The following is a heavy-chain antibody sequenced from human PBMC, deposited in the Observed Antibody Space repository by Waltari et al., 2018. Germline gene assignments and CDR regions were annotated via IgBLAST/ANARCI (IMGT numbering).Heavy chain of an antibody. V-gene: IGHV4-61*02. CDR3: ARYYPSGKDYIDV. D-gene: IGHD3-10*01. CDR1: GGPMSRGPYP. Sequence: QVQLQESGPGLVKPSQTLSLSCSVPGGPMSRGPYPWSWIRQPAGGGLEWIGRIYPDGRTGHNPSLRSRITMSLDTSKSQFSLELSSVTAADTAIYYCARYYPSGKDYIDVWGKGTTVTVSS. CDR2: IYPDGRT. J-gene: IGHJ6*03.